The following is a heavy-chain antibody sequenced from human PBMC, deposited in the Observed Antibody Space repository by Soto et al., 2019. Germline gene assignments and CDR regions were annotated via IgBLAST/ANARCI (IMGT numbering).Heavy chain of an antibody. V-gene: IGHV1-46*01. CDR1: GYTFINSY. Sequence: GQLLQSGAEVKKPGASVKVSCKASGYTFINSYMPWVRKAPGQGLEWMGIINPNGGSTTYAQKFQGRVTLTRDTSTNTVNMELSSLRSEDTAVYYCAREKWLGRRNDPVDIWGHGTMVTVSS. D-gene: IGHD6-19*01. CDR3: AREKWLGRRNDPVDI. CDR2: INPNGGST. J-gene: IGHJ3*02.